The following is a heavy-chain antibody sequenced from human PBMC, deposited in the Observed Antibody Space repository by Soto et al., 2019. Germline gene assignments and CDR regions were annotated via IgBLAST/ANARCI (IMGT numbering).Heavy chain of an antibody. CDR1: GFDFSDYY. J-gene: IGHJ4*02. CDR3: ARDPSRRSPPDY. Sequence: QVQVVESEGGLVKPGGSVRLSCVAAGFDFSDYYMTWFRQAPGKAPEWVSSISSTSAYTKYTDSVKDRFTISRDNAKNSVYLQMDSLRGEDTAVYYCARDPSRRSPPDYWGQGTLVTVSS. CDR2: ISSTSAYT. V-gene: IGHV3-11*05.